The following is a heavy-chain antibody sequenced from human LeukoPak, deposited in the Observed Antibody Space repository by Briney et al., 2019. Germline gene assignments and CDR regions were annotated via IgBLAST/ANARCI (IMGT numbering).Heavy chain of an antibody. J-gene: IGHJ4*02. CDR2: VYYSDKT. CDR1: NDSFSNYY. D-gene: IGHD5-24*01. CDR3: ARASMRRRDGYNRHYEIDY. Sequence: SETLSLTCTVSNDSFSNYYWTWLWQSPGKALEWIGYVYYSDKTHYNPSLKSRVFISVDTSQNQFSLRLSSVTAADTAVYYCARASMRRRDGYNRHYEIDYWGQGTLVTVS. V-gene: IGHV4-59*01.